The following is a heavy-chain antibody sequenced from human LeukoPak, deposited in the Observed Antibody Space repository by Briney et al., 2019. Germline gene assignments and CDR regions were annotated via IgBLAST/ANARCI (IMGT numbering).Heavy chain of an antibody. Sequence: GGSLRLSCAASGFTFSDYYMSWIRQAPGKGLEWVSYISSSGSTIYYADSVKGRFTISRDNAKNSLYLQMNSLRAEDTAVYYCARVSFPGIAVAYYFDYWGQGTLVTVSS. J-gene: IGHJ4*02. D-gene: IGHD6-19*01. CDR3: ARVSFPGIAVAYYFDY. CDR2: ISSSGSTI. V-gene: IGHV3-11*01. CDR1: GFTFSDYY.